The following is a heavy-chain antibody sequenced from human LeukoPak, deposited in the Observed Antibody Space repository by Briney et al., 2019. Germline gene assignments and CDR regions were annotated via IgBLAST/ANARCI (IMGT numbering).Heavy chain of an antibody. CDR3: ARGFVPAGMAPYHYMDV. CDR1: GGSISSYY. J-gene: IGHJ6*03. D-gene: IGHD2-2*01. Sequence: SETLSLTCTVSGGSISSYYWSWIRQPPGKGLEWIGYIYYSGSTNYNPSLKSRVTISVDTSKNQFSLKLSSVTAADTAVYFCARGFVPAGMAPYHYMDVWGKGTTVTVSS. CDR2: IYYSGST. V-gene: IGHV4-59*12.